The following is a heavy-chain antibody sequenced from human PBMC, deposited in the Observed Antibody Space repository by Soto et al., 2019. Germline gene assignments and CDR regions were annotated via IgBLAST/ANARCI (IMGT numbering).Heavy chain of an antibody. CDR3: ARWALGYCSSTSCYRAHNYYYGMDV. CDR2: IYYSGST. Sequence: SETLSLTCTVSGGSISSYYWSWIRQPPGKGLEWIGYIYYSGSTNYNPSLKSRVTISVDTSKNQFSLKLSSVTAADTAVYYCARWALGYCSSTSCYRAHNYYYGMDVWGQGTTVTVSS. V-gene: IGHV4-59*01. D-gene: IGHD2-2*01. J-gene: IGHJ6*02. CDR1: GGSISSYY.